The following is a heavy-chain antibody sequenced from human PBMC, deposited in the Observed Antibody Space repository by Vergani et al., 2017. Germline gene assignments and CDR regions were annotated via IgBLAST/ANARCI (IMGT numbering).Heavy chain of an antibody. Sequence: QVQLVESGGGVVQPGRSLRLSCAASGFTFSSYAMHWVRQAPGKGLEWVAVISYDGSNKYYADSVKGRFTISRDNSKNTLYLQMNSLRAEDTAVYYCVRDGEVRGVIISLLFDYWGQGTLVTVSS. V-gene: IGHV3-30-3*01. CDR3: VRDGEVRGVIISLLFDY. CDR2: ISYDGSNK. CDR1: GFTFSSYA. D-gene: IGHD3-10*01. J-gene: IGHJ4*02.